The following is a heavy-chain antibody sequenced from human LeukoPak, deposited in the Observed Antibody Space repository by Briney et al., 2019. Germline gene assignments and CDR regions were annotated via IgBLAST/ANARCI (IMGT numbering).Heavy chain of an antibody. D-gene: IGHD3-9*01. V-gene: IGHV1-69*04. J-gene: IGHJ6*02. Sequence: SVKVSCKASGGTFSSYAISWVRQAPGQGLEWMGRNIPILGIANYAQKFQGRVTITADKSTSTAYMELSSLRSEDTAVYYCARDTPDYVILTGRADNYYYYGMDVWGQGTTVNVSS. CDR1: GGTFSSYA. CDR2: NIPILGIA. CDR3: ARDTPDYVILTGRADNYYYYGMDV.